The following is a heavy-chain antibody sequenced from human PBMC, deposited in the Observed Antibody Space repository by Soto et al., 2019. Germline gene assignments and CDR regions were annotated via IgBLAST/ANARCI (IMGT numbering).Heavy chain of an antibody. D-gene: IGHD6-13*01. J-gene: IGHJ1*01. CDR3: ARDQAAGGTISRYFQD. Sequence: GGSLRLSCEPSGFTFSSFAMTWVRQAPGKGLEWASGISGGGSTTYYADSVKGRFTISRDNSKNTLYLQVNSLRAEDTAVYYCARDQAAGGTISRYFQDWGQGTLVTVSS. CDR1: GFTFSSFA. CDR2: ISGGGSTT. V-gene: IGHV3-23*01.